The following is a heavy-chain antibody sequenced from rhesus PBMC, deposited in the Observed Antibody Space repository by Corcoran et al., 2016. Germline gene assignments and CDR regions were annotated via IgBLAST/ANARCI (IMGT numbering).Heavy chain of an antibody. CDR3: ATAAGHYYYGLDS. Sequence: QLQLQESGPGLVKPSATLSLTCAVSGGSISSNYWSLFRPPSGTGLEWIGRISGTGGSTENNPSLKSRVTISTDTSKNQFSLKLTSMTAADTAVYYCATAAGHYYYGLDSWGQGVVVTVSS. D-gene: IGHD6S26*01. J-gene: IGHJ6*01. CDR2: ISGTGGST. CDR1: GGSISSNY. V-gene: IGHV4-173*01.